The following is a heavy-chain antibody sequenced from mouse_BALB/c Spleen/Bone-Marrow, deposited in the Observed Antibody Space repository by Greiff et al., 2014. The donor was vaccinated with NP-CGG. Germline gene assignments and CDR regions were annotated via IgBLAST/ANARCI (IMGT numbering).Heavy chain of an antibody. CDR2: IDPANGNT. Sequence: VQLQQSGAELVKPGASVKLSCTAPGFNIKDTYMYWVKQRPEQGLEWIGRIDPANGNTKYDPKFQGKATITADTSSNTAYLQLSSLTSEDTAVYYCASYRYAWYFDVWGAGTTVTVSS. CDR3: ASYRYAWYFDV. J-gene: IGHJ1*01. CDR1: GFNIKDTY. D-gene: IGHD2-14*01. V-gene: IGHV14-3*02.